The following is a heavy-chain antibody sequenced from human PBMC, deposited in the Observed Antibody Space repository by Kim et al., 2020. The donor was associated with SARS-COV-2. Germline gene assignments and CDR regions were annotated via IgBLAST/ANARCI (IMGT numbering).Heavy chain of an antibody. J-gene: IGHJ4*02. V-gene: IGHV3-7*01. CDR3: ARVGIYDYSWALDS. D-gene: IGHD3-10*01. CDR1: GFTFSYHW. Sequence: GGSLRLSCVASGFTFSYHWLTWVRQAPGKGLEWVGNINQGGTEKYYADSVKGRFTISRDSANISLYLHMNALTYEDTAVYYCARVGIYDYSWALDSWGQG. CDR2: INQGGTEK.